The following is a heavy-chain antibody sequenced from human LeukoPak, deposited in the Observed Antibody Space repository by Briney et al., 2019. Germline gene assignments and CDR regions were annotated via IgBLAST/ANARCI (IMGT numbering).Heavy chain of an antibody. CDR3: ARLPKSSSSRYYYDSSGYSAGY. V-gene: IGHV3-48*04. D-gene: IGHD3-22*01. CDR1: EFTFSSYS. J-gene: IGHJ4*02. CDR2: ISSTASSI. Sequence: GGSLRLSCAASEFTFSSYSMSWVRQAPGKGLEWVSYISSTASSIYYADSVKGRFTISRDNAKNSLYLQMNSLRAEDTAVYYCARLPKSSSSRYYYDSSGYSAGYWGQGTLVTVSS.